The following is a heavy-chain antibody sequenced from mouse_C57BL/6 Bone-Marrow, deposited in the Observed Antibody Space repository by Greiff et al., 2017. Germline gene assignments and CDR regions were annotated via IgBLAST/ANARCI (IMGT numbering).Heavy chain of an antibody. J-gene: IGHJ1*03. CDR3: TRDDGYYFWWYFDV. CDR2: IDPATGGT. V-gene: IGHV1-15*01. CDR1: GYTFTDYE. Sequence: VQVVESGAELVSPGASVPLSCKASGYTFTDYEMHWVKQTPVHGLEWIGAIDPATGGTAYNQKFKGKAILTADKSSSTAYMELRSLTSEDSAVYYCTRDDGYYFWWYFDVWGTGTTVTVSS. D-gene: IGHD2-3*01.